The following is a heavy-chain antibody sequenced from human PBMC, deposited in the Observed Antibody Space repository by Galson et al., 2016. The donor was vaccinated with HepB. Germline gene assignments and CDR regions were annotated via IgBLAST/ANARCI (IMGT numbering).Heavy chain of an antibody. J-gene: IGHJ3*02. Sequence: SLRLSCAASGFTFSDYYMNWIRQAPGKGLEWVSCITSSSIYTNYADSVKGRFTISRDNAKNSLYLQMNSLRAEDTAVYYCAREGRGQLSNDAFDIWGQGTMVTVTS. CDR3: AREGRGQLSNDAFDI. CDR1: GFTFSDYY. D-gene: IGHD6-13*01. V-gene: IGHV3-11*06. CDR2: ITSSSIYT.